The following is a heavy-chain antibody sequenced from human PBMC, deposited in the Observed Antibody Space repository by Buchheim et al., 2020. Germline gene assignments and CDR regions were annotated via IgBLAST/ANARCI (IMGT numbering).Heavy chain of an antibody. J-gene: IGHJ4*02. D-gene: IGHD3-16*02. CDR2: INHSGST. CDR1: GGSFSGYY. V-gene: IGHV4-34*01. Sequence: QVQLQQWGAGLLKPSETLSLTCAVYGGSFSGYYWSWIRQPPGKGLEWIGEINHSGSTNYNPSLKSRVTISVDTSKNQFSLQLSSVTAADTAVYYCARGPPRWDDYVWGSYRRAFDYWGQGTL. CDR3: ARGPPRWDDYVWGSYRRAFDY.